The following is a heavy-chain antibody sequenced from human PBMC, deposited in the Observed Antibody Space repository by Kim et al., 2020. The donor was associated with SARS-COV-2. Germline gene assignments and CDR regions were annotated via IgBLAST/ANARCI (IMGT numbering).Heavy chain of an antibody. Sequence: SETLSLTCTVSSDSISSYYWSWIRQPPGKGLEWIGYVYDSGSTKTTNYNPSLRSRVIISVDTSKNQFSLKLTSVTAADTAVYYCARPRGYYDWYFDLWGRGTLVTGSS. J-gene: IGHJ2*01. CDR2: VYDSGSTKTT. CDR3: ARPRGYYDWYFDL. V-gene: IGHV4-59*08. CDR1: SDSISSYY. D-gene: IGHD3-22*01.